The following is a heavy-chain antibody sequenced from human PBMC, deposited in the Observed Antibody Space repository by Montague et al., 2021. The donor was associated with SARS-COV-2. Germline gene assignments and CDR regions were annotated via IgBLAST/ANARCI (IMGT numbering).Heavy chain of an antibody. J-gene: IGHJ4*02. CDR3: TRLPRGSGTWGYFDY. Sequence: SETLSLTCTVSAGSISPYYWTWMPPTPGKGLERIGYIYDSRKDNYKPSPRSRVTLTVDASRNQFSLELSSVTAADTAMYYCTRLPRGSGTWGYFDYWAQGTLVTVSS. CDR2: IYDSRKD. D-gene: IGHD3-10*01. CDR1: AGSISPYY. V-gene: IGHV4-59*08.